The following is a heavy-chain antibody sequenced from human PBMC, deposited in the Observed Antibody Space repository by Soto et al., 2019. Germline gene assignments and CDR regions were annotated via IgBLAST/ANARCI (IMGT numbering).Heavy chain of an antibody. J-gene: IGHJ4*02. CDR1: GFTFSSYA. D-gene: IGHD6-13*01. V-gene: IGHV3-23*01. Sequence: QSGGSLRLSCAASGFTFSSYAMSWVRQAPGKGLEWVSAISGSGGSTYYADSVKGRFTVSRDNSKNTLYLQMNSLRAGDTAVYYCAKTSFNSTWRFDFWGQGALVTVSS. CDR2: ISGSGGST. CDR3: AKTSFNSTWRFDF.